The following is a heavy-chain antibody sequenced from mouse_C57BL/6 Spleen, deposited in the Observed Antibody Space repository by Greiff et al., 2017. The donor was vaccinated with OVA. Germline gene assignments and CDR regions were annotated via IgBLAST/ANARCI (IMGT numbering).Heavy chain of an antibody. Sequence: VQLQQPGAELVKPGASVKLSCKASGYTFTGYWMQWVKQRPGQGLEWIGDINPYDSYTNYNQKFKGKATLTVDKSSSTAYMPLSSLTSEDSAVYDCANYDGRRRYFDYWGQGTTLTVSS. D-gene: IGHD1-1*01. CDR1: GYTFTGYW. J-gene: IGHJ2*01. CDR3: ANYDGRRRYFDY. CDR2: INPYDSYT. V-gene: IGHV1-50*01.